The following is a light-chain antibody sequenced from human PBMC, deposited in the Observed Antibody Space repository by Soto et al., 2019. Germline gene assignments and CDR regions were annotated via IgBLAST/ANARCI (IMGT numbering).Light chain of an antibody. J-gene: IGKJ1*01. CDR2: AAS. Sequence: DIPMTQSPSSLSASVGDRVTITCRASQGISNYLAWYQQKPGKVPKLLIYAASTLQSGVPSRFSGSGSGTDFTLTISSPQPEDVATYYCQTYNSAPRTFGQGTKVEIK. CDR1: QGISNY. V-gene: IGKV1-27*01. CDR3: QTYNSAPRT.